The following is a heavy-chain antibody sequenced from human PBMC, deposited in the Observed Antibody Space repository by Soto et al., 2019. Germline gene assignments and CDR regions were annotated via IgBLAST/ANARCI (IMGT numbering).Heavy chain of an antibody. CDR1: GYSFTNYW. CDR3: ATQGYESSGYFDY. V-gene: IGHV5-51*01. D-gene: IGHD3-22*01. CDR2: IYPGDSDA. Sequence: GESLKISCKTSGYSFTNYWIGWVRQMPGKGPERIGIIYPGDSDAEYSPSFGGQVTISVDKSVRTAYLQWSSLKASDTAMYYCATQGYESSGYFDYWGQGTLVTVSS. J-gene: IGHJ4*02.